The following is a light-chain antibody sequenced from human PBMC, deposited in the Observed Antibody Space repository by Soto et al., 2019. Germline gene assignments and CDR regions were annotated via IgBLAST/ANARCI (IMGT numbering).Light chain of an antibody. CDR3: HQYDSWT. V-gene: IGKV3-20*01. Sequence: EIVLTQFPGTLSLSPGARATLSCWASQSVDSNYLAWYQHKPGQAPRLLIYGASTRATGIPDRFSGSGSGTDFTLTISRLEPEDFAVYYCHQYDSWTFGQGTKVDIK. J-gene: IGKJ1*01. CDR1: QSVDSNY. CDR2: GAS.